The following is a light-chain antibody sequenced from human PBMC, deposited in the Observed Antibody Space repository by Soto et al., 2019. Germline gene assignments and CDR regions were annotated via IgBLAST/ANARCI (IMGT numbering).Light chain of an antibody. V-gene: IGLV2-8*01. Sequence: QSALTQPPSASGSPGQSVTISCTGTSSDVGGYNYVSWYQQHPGKAPKLMIYEVIKRPSGVPDRFSGSKSGNTASLTVSGLQAEDEADYYCTSYAGSNIVVFGGVTKLTVL. CDR2: EVI. CDR3: TSYAGSNIVV. J-gene: IGLJ2*01. CDR1: SSDVGGYNY.